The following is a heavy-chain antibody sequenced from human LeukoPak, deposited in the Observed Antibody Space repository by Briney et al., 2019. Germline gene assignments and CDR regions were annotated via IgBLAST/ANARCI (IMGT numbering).Heavy chain of an antibody. D-gene: IGHD1/OR15-1a*01. V-gene: IGHV4-39*01. CDR2: IYYSGST. CDR3: ARRGVQEQTFDI. CDR1: GGSISSSSYY. J-gene: IGHJ3*02. Sequence: PSETLSLTCTVSGGSISSSSYYWGWIRQPPGKGLEWIGSIYYSGSTYYNPSLKSRVTISVDTSKNQFSLKLSSVTAADTAVYYCARRGVQEQTFDIWGQGTMVIVSS.